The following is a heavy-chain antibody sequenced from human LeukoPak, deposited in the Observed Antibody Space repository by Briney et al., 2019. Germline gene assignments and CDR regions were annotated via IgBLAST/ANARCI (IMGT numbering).Heavy chain of an antibody. J-gene: IGHJ4*02. Sequence: SETLSLTCTVSGGSISSYYWSWIRQPPGKGLEWIGYIYYSGSTNYNPSLKSRVTISVDTSKNQFSLKLSSVTAADTAVYYCARDGGTILGTFDYWGQGTLVTVSS. CDR1: GGSISSYY. CDR3: ARDGGTILGTFDY. D-gene: IGHD1-1*01. CDR2: IYYSGST. V-gene: IGHV4-59*01.